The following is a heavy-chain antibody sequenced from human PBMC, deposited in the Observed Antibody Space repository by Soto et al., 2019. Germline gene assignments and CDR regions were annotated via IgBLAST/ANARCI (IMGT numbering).Heavy chain of an antibody. CDR2: IYYSGST. CDR3: ARQRITFGGVIVWGS. J-gene: IGHJ5*02. CDR1: GGSISSSSYY. Sequence: QLQLQESGPGLVKPSETLSLTCTVSGGSISSSSYYWGWIRQPPGKGLEWIGSIYYSGSTYYNPSLKSRVTISVDTSNTQFSLRLSSVTAADTAAYYCARQRITFGGVIVWGSWGQGTLVTVSS. V-gene: IGHV4-39*01. D-gene: IGHD3-16*02.